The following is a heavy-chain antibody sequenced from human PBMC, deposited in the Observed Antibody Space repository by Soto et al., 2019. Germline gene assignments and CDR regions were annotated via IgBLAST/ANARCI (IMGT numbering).Heavy chain of an antibody. D-gene: IGHD3-3*01. V-gene: IGHV3-21*01. Sequence: GGSLRLSCAASGFTFSSYSMNWVRQAPGKGLEWVSSISSSSSYIYYADSVKGRFTISRDNAKNSLYLQMNSLRAEDTAVYYCARDQIFYDFWSGGSDAFDIWGQGTMVTVSS. CDR2: ISSSSSYI. CDR3: ARDQIFYDFWSGGSDAFDI. J-gene: IGHJ3*02. CDR1: GFTFSSYS.